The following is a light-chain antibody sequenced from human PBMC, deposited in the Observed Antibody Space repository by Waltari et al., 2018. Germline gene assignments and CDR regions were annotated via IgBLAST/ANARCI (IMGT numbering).Light chain of an antibody. V-gene: IGLV2-14*01. J-gene: IGLJ3*02. Sequence: QSALTQPASVSGSPGQSITISCTGTSSDVGDYNFVSWYQQHPGKAPQLIISQVNSRPSGVSNRFSGSKSGNTASLTISELQAEDGADYYCSSYTTSNTLWVFGGGTKLTVL. CDR2: QVN. CDR3: SSYTTSNTLWV. CDR1: SSDVGDYNF.